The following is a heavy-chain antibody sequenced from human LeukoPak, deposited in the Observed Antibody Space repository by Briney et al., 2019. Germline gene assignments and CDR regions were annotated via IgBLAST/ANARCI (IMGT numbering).Heavy chain of an antibody. D-gene: IGHD3-16*01. J-gene: IGHJ4*02. CDR2: IYYTGRT. Sequence: PSETLSLTCTVSGDSITSLYWSWVRQPPGKGLEYLGFIYYTGRTNYNPSLKSRVTISVDTSKNQFSLKLSSVTAADTAVYYCATLPLSGGYFDYWGQGTLVTVSS. CDR3: ATLPLSGGYFDY. CDR1: GDSITSLY. V-gene: IGHV4-59*11.